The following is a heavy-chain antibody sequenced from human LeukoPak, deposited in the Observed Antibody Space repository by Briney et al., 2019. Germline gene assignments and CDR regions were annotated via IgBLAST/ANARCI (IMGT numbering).Heavy chain of an antibody. J-gene: IGHJ3*02. CDR1: GGTFSSYA. V-gene: IGHV1-69*13. CDR2: IIPIFGTA. CDR3: ARDSTGPIANPSSDAFDI. Sequence: ASVKVSCKASGGTFSSYAISWVRQAPGQGLEWMGGIIPIFGTANYAQKFQGRVTITADESTSTAYMELSSLRSEDTAVYYCARDSTGPIANPSSDAFDIWGKGTMVTVSS. D-gene: IGHD4-11*01.